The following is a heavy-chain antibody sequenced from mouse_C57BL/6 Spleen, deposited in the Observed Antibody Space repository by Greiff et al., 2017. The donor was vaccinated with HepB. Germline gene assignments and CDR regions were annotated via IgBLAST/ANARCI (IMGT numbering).Heavy chain of an antibody. D-gene: IGHD3-1*01. Sequence: EVKLQQSGPELVKPGASVKISCKASGYTFTDYYMNWVKQSHGKSLEWIGDINPNNGGTSYNQKFKGKATLTVDKSSSTAYMELRSLTSEDSAVYYCAAYTAFDYWGQGTTLTVSS. V-gene: IGHV1-26*01. J-gene: IGHJ2*01. CDR1: GYTFTDYY. CDR3: AAYTAFDY. CDR2: INPNNGGT.